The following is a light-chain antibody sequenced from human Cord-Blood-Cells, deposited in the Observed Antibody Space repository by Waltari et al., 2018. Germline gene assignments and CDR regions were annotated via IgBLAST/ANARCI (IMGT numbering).Light chain of an antibody. V-gene: IGLV2-11*01. J-gene: IGLJ3*02. CDR3: CSYAGSYTWV. CDR1: RSAVGGYNY. Sequence: QSALTPPRSVSGSPGQAVPISCTGTRSAVGGYNYVSWYQQHPGKAPKLMIYDVSKRPSGVPDRFSGSKSGNTASLTISGLQAEDEADYYCCSYAGSYTWVFGGGTKLTVL. CDR2: DVS.